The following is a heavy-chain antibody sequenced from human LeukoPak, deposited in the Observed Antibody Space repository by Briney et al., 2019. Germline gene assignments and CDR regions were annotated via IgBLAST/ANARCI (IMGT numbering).Heavy chain of an antibody. CDR2: INPNSGGT. D-gene: IGHD2-2*01. Sequence: ASVKVSCKASGYTFTGYYMHWVRQAPGQGLEWMGWINPNSGGTNYAQKFQGRVTMTRDTSISTAYMELSRLRSDDTAVYYCARSSSYQLPTVSWFDPWGQGTLVTVSS. CDR3: ARSSSYQLPTVSWFDP. CDR1: GYTFTGYY. V-gene: IGHV1-2*02. J-gene: IGHJ5*02.